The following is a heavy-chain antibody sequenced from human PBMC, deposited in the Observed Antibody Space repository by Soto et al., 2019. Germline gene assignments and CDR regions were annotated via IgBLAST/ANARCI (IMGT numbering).Heavy chain of an antibody. Sequence: QVQLVQSGAEVQKPGSSVKVSCKTSGGTFSSYPISWVRQAPGQGLEWMGRIIPILGITNSAQKFQGRVTCTADKSTSTAYMSLRSLRSEDSDVYYGARECQDADSSPFDPWGQGTMVTVSS. CDR2: IIPILGIT. V-gene: IGHV1-69*04. CDR3: ARECQDADSSPFDP. CDR1: GGTFSSYP. D-gene: IGHD3-22*01. J-gene: IGHJ5*02.